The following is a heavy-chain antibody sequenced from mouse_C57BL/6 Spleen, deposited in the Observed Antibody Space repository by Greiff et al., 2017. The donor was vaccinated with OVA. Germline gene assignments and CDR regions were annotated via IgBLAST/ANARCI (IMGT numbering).Heavy chain of an antibody. CDR1: GYTFTDYN. CDR2: INPNNGGT. Sequence: EVKLQQSGPELVKPGASVKIPCKASGYTFTDYNMDWVKQSHGKSLEWIGDINPNNGGTIYNQKFKGKATLTVDKSSSTAYMELRSLTSEDTAVYYCAREGSSYYYAMDYWGQGTSVTVSS. CDR3: AREGSSYYYAMDY. J-gene: IGHJ4*01. V-gene: IGHV1-18*01. D-gene: IGHD1-1*01.